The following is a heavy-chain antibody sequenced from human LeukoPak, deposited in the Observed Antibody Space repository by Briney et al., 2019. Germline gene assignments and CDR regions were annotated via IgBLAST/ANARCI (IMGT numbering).Heavy chain of an antibody. CDR3: AKESGTFDY. CDR1: GLNFDDSA. D-gene: IGHD1-1*01. J-gene: IGHJ4*02. V-gene: IGHV3-43*02. CDR2: ISADGGST. Sequence: GGSLRLSCVASGLNFDDSAMHWVRQAPGKGLEWVSLISADGGSTFSADSVKGRFSISRDNSKNSLYLQMNSLRSEDTAMYYCAKESGTFDYWGQGTLVAVSS.